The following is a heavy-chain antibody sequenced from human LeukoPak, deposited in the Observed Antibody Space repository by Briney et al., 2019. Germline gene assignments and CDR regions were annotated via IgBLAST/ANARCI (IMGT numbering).Heavy chain of an antibody. Sequence: GGSLRLSCAASGFTFSSYAMSWVRQAPGKGLEWVSAISSSGVSTYYADSVKGRFTISRDNSKNTLSLQMNSLRAEDTAVYYCAKDSFSNVWGSYRYPNYFYYGMDVWGQGTTVTVSS. CDR3: AKDSFSNVWGSYRYPNYFYYGMDV. V-gene: IGHV3-23*01. CDR1: GFTFSSYA. J-gene: IGHJ6*02. CDR2: ISSSGVST. D-gene: IGHD3-16*02.